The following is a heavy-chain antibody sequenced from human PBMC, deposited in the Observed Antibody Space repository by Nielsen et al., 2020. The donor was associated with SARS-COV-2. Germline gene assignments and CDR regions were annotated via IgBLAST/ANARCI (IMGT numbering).Heavy chain of an antibody. CDR2: IYYSGST. Sequence: SETLSLTCTLSGGSISSYYWSWIGQPPGKGLEWIGYIYYSGSTNYNPSLKSRVTISVDTSKNQFSLKLSSVTAADTAVYYCARAPPITMIVVVTTGGAFDIWGQGTMVTVSS. D-gene: IGHD3-22*01. V-gene: IGHV4-59*01. CDR3: ARAPPITMIVVVTTGGAFDI. CDR1: GGSISSYY. J-gene: IGHJ3*02.